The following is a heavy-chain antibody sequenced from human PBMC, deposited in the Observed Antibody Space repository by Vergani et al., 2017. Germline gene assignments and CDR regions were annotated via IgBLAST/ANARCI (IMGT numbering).Heavy chain of an antibody. Sequence: QVQLQESGPGLVKPSETLSLTCTVSGGSISSYYWSWIRQPPGKGLEWIGYIYYSGSTNYNPSLKSRVTISVDTSKNQFSLKLSSVTAADTAVYYCARSAGDFWSGYYSLLFDYWGQGTLVTASS. CDR2: IYYSGST. D-gene: IGHD3-3*01. J-gene: IGHJ4*02. CDR1: GGSISSYY. V-gene: IGHV4-59*01. CDR3: ARSAGDFWSGYYSLLFDY.